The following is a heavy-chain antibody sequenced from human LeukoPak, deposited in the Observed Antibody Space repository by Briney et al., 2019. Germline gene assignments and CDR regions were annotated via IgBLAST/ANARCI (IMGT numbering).Heavy chain of an antibody. CDR1: GFNFSSYA. D-gene: IGHD3-10*01. J-gene: IGHJ4*02. V-gene: IGHV3-30*04. Sequence: GGSLRLSCAASGFNFSSYAMHLGRHAPCNVLQCVAAISYDGSNKYYVDSVKGRFTISRDNSKNTLYLQMNSLRAEDTAVYYCARDGLEYGSGSYCPDYWGQGTLVTVSS. CDR3: ARDGLEYGSGSYCPDY. CDR2: ISYDGSNK.